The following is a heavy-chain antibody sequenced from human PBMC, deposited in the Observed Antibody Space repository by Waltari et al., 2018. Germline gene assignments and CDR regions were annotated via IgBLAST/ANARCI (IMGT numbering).Heavy chain of an antibody. D-gene: IGHD5-18*01. CDR3: AKPAIVGNTAHFYGFDV. CDR2: ISGPGGST. Sequence: EVQLLESGGGLVQPGGSLRLSCAAPGFTFSNPSMPWVRQAPGKGLEWVSSISGPGGSTYYADSVEGRFTISRDNSHNTVYLQMNSLGVGDSALYFCAKPAIVGNTAHFYGFDVWGQGTTVTVSS. CDR1: GFTFSNPS. V-gene: IGHV3-23*01. J-gene: IGHJ6*02.